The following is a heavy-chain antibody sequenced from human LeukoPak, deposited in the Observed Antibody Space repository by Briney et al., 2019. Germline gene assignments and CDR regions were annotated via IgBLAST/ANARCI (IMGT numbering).Heavy chain of an antibody. V-gene: IGHV3-7*03. CDR3: ARKTGVGSYFDY. CDR1: GFTFSIYW. J-gene: IGHJ4*02. CDR2: IKQDGSDK. D-gene: IGHD3-10*01. Sequence: GGSLRLSCAASGFTFSIYWMSWVRQAPGKGLEWVANIKQDGSDKYYVDSVKGRFTISRDNAKNSLYLQINSLRAEDTAVYYCARKTGVGSYFDYWGQGTPVTVSS.